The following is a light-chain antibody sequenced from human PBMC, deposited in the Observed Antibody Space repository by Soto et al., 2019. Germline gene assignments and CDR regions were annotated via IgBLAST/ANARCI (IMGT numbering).Light chain of an antibody. J-gene: IGKJ1*01. Sequence: EIVMTQSPATLSVSPGERATLSCRASQSINSNLAWYQQKPGQAPRLLMFRTSSRATGFPARFSGSGSGTEFNLTISSLQSEDFGTYYCQQCYMGWTFGQGTKVDFK. CDR2: RTS. CDR3: QQCYMGWT. CDR1: QSINSN. V-gene: IGKV3-15*01.